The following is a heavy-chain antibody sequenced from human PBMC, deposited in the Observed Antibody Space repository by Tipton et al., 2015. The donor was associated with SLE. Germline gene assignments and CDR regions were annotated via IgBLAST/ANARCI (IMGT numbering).Heavy chain of an antibody. CDR2: IYTSGST. D-gene: IGHD6-19*01. V-gene: IGHV4-4*07. Sequence: TLSLTCTVSGGSISSYYWNWIRQPAAKGLEWIGRIYTSGSTNYNPSLRSRVTMSVVTSKNQFSLNLSSVTAADTAVYYCARDRGSAWSSSFDYWGQGTLVTVSS. CDR1: GGSISSYY. J-gene: IGHJ4*02. CDR3: ARDRGSAWSSSFDY.